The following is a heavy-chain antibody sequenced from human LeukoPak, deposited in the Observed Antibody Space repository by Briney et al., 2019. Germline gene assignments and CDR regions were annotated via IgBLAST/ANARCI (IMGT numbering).Heavy chain of an antibody. CDR1: GFTFSDAW. D-gene: IGHD2-15*01. V-gene: IGHV3-15*01. CDR3: ARDYTYCSGSRCYDRFDY. CDR2: IKSKTDGGTT. Sequence: GGSLRLSCAASGFTFSDAWMSWVRQAPGKGLEWVGRIKSKTDGGTTDYAAPVKGRFTISRDDSKNTLYLQMNSLTAEDTAVYYCARDYTYCSGSRCYDRFDYWGQGIRVTVSS. J-gene: IGHJ4*02.